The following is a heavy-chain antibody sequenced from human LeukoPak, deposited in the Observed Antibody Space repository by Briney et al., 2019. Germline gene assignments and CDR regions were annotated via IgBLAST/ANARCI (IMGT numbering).Heavy chain of an antibody. V-gene: IGHV3-53*01. CDR1: GFTVSSNY. CDR2: IYSGGST. Sequence: PGGSLRLSCAASGFTVSSNYMSWVRQAPGKGPEWVSVIYSGGSTYYADSVKGRFTISRDNAKNSLYLEMNSLRAEDMAVYYCVRGGYCSSAICYWYNAFDMWGQGTMVTVSS. J-gene: IGHJ3*02. CDR3: VRGGYCSSAICYWYNAFDM. D-gene: IGHD2-2*01.